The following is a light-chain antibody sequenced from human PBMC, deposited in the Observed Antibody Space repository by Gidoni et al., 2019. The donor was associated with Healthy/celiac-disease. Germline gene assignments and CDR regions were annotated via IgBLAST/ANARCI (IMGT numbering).Light chain of an antibody. V-gene: IGKV3-20*01. CDR1: QSVSSSY. Sequence: EFVLTQSPGTLSLSPGERATLSCRASQSVSSSYLAWYQQKPGQAPRLLIYGASSRATGIPDRFSGSGSGTDFTLTISRLEPEDCAVYYCQQYGSSPLTFGGGTKVEIK. CDR2: GAS. J-gene: IGKJ4*01. CDR3: QQYGSSPLT.